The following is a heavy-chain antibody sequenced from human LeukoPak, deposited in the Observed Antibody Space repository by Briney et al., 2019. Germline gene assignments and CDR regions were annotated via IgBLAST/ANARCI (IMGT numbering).Heavy chain of an antibody. CDR2: IYYSGST. J-gene: IGHJ6*03. Sequence: SETLSLTCTVPGGSISSSSYYWGWIRQPPGKGLEWIGSIYYSGSTYYNPSLKSRVTISVDTSKNQFSLKLSSVTAADTAVYYCARRDLNWGRYYYYMDVWGKGTTVTVSS. CDR3: ARRDLNWGRYYYYMDV. D-gene: IGHD7-27*01. CDR1: GGSISSSSYY. V-gene: IGHV4-39*01.